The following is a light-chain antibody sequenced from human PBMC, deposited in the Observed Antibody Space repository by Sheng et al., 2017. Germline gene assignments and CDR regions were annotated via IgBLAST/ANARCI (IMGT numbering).Light chain of an antibody. CDR1: QSIGNW. CDR3: QKYNSAPRT. CDR2: KAS. Sequence: DIQMTQSPSTLSASVGDRVTITCRASQSIGNWLAWYQQKPGKAPNLLIYKASSLESGVPSRFSGSGSGTEFTLTISSLQPDDFATYYCQKYNSAPRTFGQGTKVEIK. J-gene: IGKJ1*01. V-gene: IGKV1-5*03.